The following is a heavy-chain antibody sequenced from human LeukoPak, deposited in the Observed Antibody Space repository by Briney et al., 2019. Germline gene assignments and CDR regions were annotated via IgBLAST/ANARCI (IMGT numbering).Heavy chain of an antibody. Sequence: SVKVPCKASGGTFSSYAISWVRQAPGQGLEWMGRIIPIFGTANYAQKFQGRVTITTDESTSTAYMELSSLRSEDTAVYYCARERDGYNYGVDYWGQGTLVTVSS. V-gene: IGHV1-69*05. D-gene: IGHD5-24*01. CDR1: GGTFSSYA. CDR3: ARERDGYNYGVDY. CDR2: IIPIFGTA. J-gene: IGHJ4*02.